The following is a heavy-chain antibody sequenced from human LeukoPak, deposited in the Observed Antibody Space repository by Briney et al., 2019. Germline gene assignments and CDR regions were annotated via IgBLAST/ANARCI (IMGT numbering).Heavy chain of an antibody. Sequence: PSETLSLTCTVSGGSISSSSYYWGWLRQPPGKGLEWIGSIYYSGSTYYNPSLKSRDTISVDTSKNQFSLKLSSVTAADTAVYYCARIGFKWDGDYWGQGTLVAVSS. D-gene: IGHD1-26*01. CDR1: GGSISSSSYY. V-gene: IGHV4-39*01. CDR3: ARIGFKWDGDY. CDR2: IYYSGST. J-gene: IGHJ4*02.